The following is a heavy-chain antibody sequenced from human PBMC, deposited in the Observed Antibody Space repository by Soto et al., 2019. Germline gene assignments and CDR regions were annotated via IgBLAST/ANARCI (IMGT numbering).Heavy chain of an antibody. CDR1: GYTFTRYY. Sequence: QVQLVQSGAEVKKPGASVKVSCKASGYTFTRYYNNWVRQAPGQGLEWMGWTNPKSGYTGSAQKFQGRITMTRDSSISTAYMELNSLRSEDTAVYYCARTDGDLDYWGQGTLVTVSS. CDR2: TNPKSGYT. V-gene: IGHV1-8*01. CDR3: ARTDGDLDY. J-gene: IGHJ4*02. D-gene: IGHD4-17*01.